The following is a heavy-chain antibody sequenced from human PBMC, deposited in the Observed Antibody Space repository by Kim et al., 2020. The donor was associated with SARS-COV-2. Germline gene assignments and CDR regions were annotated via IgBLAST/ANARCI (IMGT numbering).Heavy chain of an antibody. J-gene: IGHJ4*02. D-gene: IGHD3-10*01. V-gene: IGHV4-34*01. CDR2: INHSGST. CDR3: ARGRGAAYYYGSGSYLDY. Sequence: SETLSLTCAVYGGSFSGYYWSWIRQPPGKGLEWIGEINHSGSTNYNPSLKSRVTISVDTSKNQFSLKLSSVTAADTAVYYCARGRGAAYYYGSGSYLDYWGQGTLVTVSS. CDR1: GGSFSGYY.